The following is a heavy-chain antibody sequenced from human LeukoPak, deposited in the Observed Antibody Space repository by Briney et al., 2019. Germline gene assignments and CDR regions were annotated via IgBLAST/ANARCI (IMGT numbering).Heavy chain of an antibody. J-gene: IGHJ4*02. D-gene: IGHD3-3*01. V-gene: IGHV4-34*01. CDR2: INHSGST. Sequence: SETLSLTCAVYGGSFSGYCWSWIRQPPGKGLEWIGEINHSGSTNYNPSLKSRVTISVDTSKNQSSLKLSSVTAADTAVYYCARAGGGYYDFWSGYYTPFFDYWGQGTLVTVSS. CDR3: ARAGGGYYDFWSGYYTPFFDY. CDR1: GGSFSGYC.